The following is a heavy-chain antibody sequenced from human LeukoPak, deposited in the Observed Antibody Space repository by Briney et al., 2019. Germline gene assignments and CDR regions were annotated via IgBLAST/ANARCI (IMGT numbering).Heavy chain of an antibody. CDR3: ARGGRQWLVNYYYYYYMDV. J-gene: IGHJ6*03. D-gene: IGHD6-19*01. Sequence: ASVKVSCKASRYTFSGYYVHWVRQAPGQGLEWMGWINANSGVTNYAQNFQGRVTMTRDTSISTVYMELSSLRSDDTAVYYCARGGRQWLVNYYYYYYMDVWGKGTTVTVSS. V-gene: IGHV1-2*02. CDR2: INANSGVT. CDR1: RYTFSGYY.